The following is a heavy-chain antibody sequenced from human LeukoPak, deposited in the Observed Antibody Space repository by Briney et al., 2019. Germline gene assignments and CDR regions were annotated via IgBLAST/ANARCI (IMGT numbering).Heavy chain of an antibody. CDR3: ATYPGPTIQGSFDY. J-gene: IGHJ4*02. D-gene: IGHD5-18*01. V-gene: IGHV1-46*01. CDR2: IDPSSGDT. CDR1: GYSFTSYW. Sequence: GESLKISCKGSGYSFTSYWIAWVRQMPGKGLEWMGAIDPSSGDTQFAPKFEGRVTVTADTSTSTVYMEMNSLRPDDTAMYYCATYPGPTIQGSFDYWGQGTLVTVSS.